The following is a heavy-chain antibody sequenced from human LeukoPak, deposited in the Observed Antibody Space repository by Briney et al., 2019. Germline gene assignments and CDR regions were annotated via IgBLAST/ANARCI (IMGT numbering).Heavy chain of an antibody. D-gene: IGHD5-12*01. CDR3: PRDRLGYRLHYFDY. CDR2: ISTSSSYI. Sequence: GGSLRLSCAASGFTFSSYSMNWVCQAPGKGLEWVSSISTSSSYIYFADSVKGRFTISRDNAKNSVYLQMNSLRAEDTAVYYCPRDRLGYRLHYFDYWGQGTLVTVSS. V-gene: IGHV3-21*01. J-gene: IGHJ4*02. CDR1: GFTFSSYS.